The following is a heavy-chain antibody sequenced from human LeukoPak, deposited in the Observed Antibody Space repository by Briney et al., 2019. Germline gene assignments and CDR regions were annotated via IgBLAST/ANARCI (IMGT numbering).Heavy chain of an antibody. CDR1: GFTFSSYG. J-gene: IGHJ4*02. D-gene: IGHD3-22*01. Sequence: PGGSLRLSCAASGFTFSSYGMHWVRQAPGKGLEWVAVIWYDGSNKYYADSVKGRFTISRDNSKNTLYLQMNSLRAEDTAVYYCARGSYYDSPSPYYFDYWGQGTLVTASS. CDR3: ARGSYYDSPSPYYFDY. V-gene: IGHV3-33*01. CDR2: IWYDGSNK.